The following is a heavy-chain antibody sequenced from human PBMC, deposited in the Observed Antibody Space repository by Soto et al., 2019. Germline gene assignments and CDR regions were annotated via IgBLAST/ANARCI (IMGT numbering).Heavy chain of an antibody. V-gene: IGHV1-8*01. D-gene: IGHD2-21*01. J-gene: IGHJ4*02. Sequence: GASVKVSCKASGYTFTSYDINWVRQATGQGLEWMGWMNPNSGNTGYAQKFQGRVTMTRNTSISTAYMELSSLRSEDTAVYNCATLAYCGGDCPDYWGQGTLVTVS. CDR3: ATLAYCGGDCPDY. CDR1: GYTFTSYD. CDR2: MNPNSGNT.